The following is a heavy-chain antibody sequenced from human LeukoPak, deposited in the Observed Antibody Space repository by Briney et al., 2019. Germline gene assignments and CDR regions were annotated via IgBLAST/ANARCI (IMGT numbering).Heavy chain of an antibody. D-gene: IGHD5-18*01. CDR2: IRSEAKSYAT. CDR3: TREKKGYNFGLDYYYYYMDV. Sequence: GGSLRLSCAASGFTFSGSAMHWVRQASGKGLEWVGQIRSEAKSYATAYAASVKGRFTISRDDSKNTAYLQMSSLQTEDTAVYYCTREKKGYNFGLDYYYYYMDVWGNGTTVTVSS. J-gene: IGHJ6*03. CDR1: GFTFSGSA. V-gene: IGHV3-73*01.